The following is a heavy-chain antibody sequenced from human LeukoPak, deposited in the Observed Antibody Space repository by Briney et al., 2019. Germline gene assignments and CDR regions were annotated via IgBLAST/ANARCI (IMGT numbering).Heavy chain of an antibody. J-gene: IGHJ5*02. Sequence: GGSLRLSCAASGFSFSSYWMNWVRQAPGKGLEWVANIKEDGSETHYVDSVRGRFSISRDNTKNSLYLEMNSLRDEDTAVYYCARGHYGAYAWGRGTLVTVSS. CDR3: ARGHYGAYA. D-gene: IGHD4-17*01. V-gene: IGHV3-7*01. CDR1: GFSFSSYW. CDR2: IKEDGSET.